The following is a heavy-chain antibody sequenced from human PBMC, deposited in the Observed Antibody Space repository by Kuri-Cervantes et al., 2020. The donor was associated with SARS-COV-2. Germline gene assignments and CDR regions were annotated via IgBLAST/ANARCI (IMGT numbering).Heavy chain of an antibody. CDR3: ARGGRKGIQLWLSGYYFDY. D-gene: IGHD5-18*01. J-gene: IGHJ4*02. Sequence: SLKISCAASGFTFGNYAIHWVRQPPGKGLEMVAVIAYDGSKEQDADSVKGRFTISRDSSRNTYLQMNSLTADDTAVYYCARGGRKGIQLWLSGYYFDYWGQGTLVTVSS. V-gene: IGHV3-30*03. CDR1: GFTFGNYA. CDR2: IAYDGSKE.